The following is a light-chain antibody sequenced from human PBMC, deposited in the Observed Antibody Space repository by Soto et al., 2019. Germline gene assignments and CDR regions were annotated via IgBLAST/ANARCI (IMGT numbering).Light chain of an antibody. CDR1: QSVSSSY. V-gene: IGKV3-20*01. Sequence: ELVLTQSPGTLSLSPGERATLSCRASQSVSSSYLAWYQQKPGQAPRLLIYGAYNRATGIPDRFSGSGSGTDFTLTISRLEHEDIAVYFCQQYGRSPPFTFGQGTKVEIK. CDR3: QQYGRSPPFT. J-gene: IGKJ2*01. CDR2: GAY.